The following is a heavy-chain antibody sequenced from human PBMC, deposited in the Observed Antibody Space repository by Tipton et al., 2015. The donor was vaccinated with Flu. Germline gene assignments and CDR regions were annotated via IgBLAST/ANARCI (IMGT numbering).Heavy chain of an antibody. Sequence: SLRLSCGASGFTITRYAMSWVRQAPGKGLEWVSAISGGGAITYFADSVRGRFTISRDISKNTLFLQMHSLRVEDTAVYFCVRGRIDGNRSFDIWGQGTMVTVSS. J-gene: IGHJ3*02. CDR3: VRGRIDGNRSFDI. CDR2: ISGGGAIT. CDR1: GFTITRYA. V-gene: IGHV3-23*01. D-gene: IGHD2-15*01.